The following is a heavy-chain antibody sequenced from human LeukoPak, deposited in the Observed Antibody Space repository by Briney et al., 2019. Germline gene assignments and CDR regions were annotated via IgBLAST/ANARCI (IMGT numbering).Heavy chain of an antibody. Sequence: SETLSLTCTVSGGSISNSYYYWGWIRQSPGMGLEWIASIYYSGSSYYNPSLKSRVTISVDTSKNQFSLKLSSVTAADTAMYYCARWGGNYGLDPWGQGTLVTVSS. D-gene: IGHD4-23*01. CDR3: ARWGGNYGLDP. CDR1: GGSISNSYYY. J-gene: IGHJ5*02. V-gene: IGHV4-39*01. CDR2: IYYSGSS.